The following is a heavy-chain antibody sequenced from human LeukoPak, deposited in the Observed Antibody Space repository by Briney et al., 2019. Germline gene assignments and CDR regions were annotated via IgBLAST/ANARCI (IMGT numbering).Heavy chain of an antibody. Sequence: GGSLRLSCAASGFTFSSYAMSWVRQAPGKGLEWVSAISGSGGGTYYADSVKGRFTISRDNSKNTLYLQMNSLRAEDTAVYYCAKASGNMVATLRYWGQGTLVTVSS. CDR3: AKASGNMVATLRY. D-gene: IGHD4-23*01. CDR2: ISGSGGGT. J-gene: IGHJ4*02. CDR1: GFTFSSYA. V-gene: IGHV3-23*01.